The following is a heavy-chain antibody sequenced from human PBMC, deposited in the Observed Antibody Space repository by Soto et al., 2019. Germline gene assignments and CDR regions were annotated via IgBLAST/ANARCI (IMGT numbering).Heavy chain of an antibody. CDR2: IYYSGST. CDR1: GGSISSYY. CDR3: ARVRFLEWPTYYYSGMDV. J-gene: IGHJ6*02. Sequence: PSETLSLTCTVSGGSISSYYWSWIRQPPGKGLEWIGYIYYSGSTNYNPSLKSRVTISVDTSKNQFSLKLSSVTAADTAVYYCARVRFLEWPTYYYSGMDVWGQGTTVTVSS. D-gene: IGHD3-3*01. V-gene: IGHV4-59*01.